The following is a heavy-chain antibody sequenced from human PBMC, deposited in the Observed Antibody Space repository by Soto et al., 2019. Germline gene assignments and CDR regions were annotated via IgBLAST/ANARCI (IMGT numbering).Heavy chain of an antibody. D-gene: IGHD3-10*01. J-gene: IGHJ6*03. Sequence: EVQLLESGGGLVQPGGSLRLSCAASGFTFSSYAMSWVRQAPGKGLEWVSAISGSGGSTYYADSVKGRFTISRDNSKNTLYLQMNSLRAEDTTVYYCATGGYGSGSYYPYHYYYMDVWGKGTTVTVSS. V-gene: IGHV3-23*01. CDR2: ISGSGGST. CDR1: GFTFSSYA. CDR3: ATGGYGSGSYYPYHYYYMDV.